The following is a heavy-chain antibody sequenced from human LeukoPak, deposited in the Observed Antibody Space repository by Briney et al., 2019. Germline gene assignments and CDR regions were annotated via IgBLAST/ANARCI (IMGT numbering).Heavy chain of an antibody. CDR2: IKSKTDGGTT. CDR3: TTDLSPYGDYENIDY. V-gene: IGHV3-15*01. D-gene: IGHD4-17*01. Sequence: GRSLRLSCAASGFTFSNAWMSWVRQAPGKGLEWVGRIKSKTDGGTTDYAAPVKGRFTISRDDSKNTLYLQMNSLKTEDTAVYYCTTDLSPYGDYENIDYWGQGTLVTVSS. J-gene: IGHJ4*02. CDR1: GFTFSNAW.